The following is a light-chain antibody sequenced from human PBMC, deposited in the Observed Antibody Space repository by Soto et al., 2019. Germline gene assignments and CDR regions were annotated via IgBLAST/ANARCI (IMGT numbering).Light chain of an antibody. V-gene: IGLV2-14*01. J-gene: IGLJ1*01. CDR3: SSYTTINTLSLV. CDR2: GVS. CDR1: SSDVGNDNF. Sequence: QSALTQPASVSGSPGQSITISCTGTSSDVGNDNFVSWYQHHPGKAPKLIIYGVSDRPSGFSHRFSGSKSGITASLTISGLQAEDEADYYCSSYTTINTLSLVFGNGTKVTVL.